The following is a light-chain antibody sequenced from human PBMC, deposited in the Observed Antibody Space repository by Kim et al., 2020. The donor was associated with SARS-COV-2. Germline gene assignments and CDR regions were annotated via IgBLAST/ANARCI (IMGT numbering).Light chain of an antibody. CDR2: GNN. V-gene: IGLV1-40*01. J-gene: IGLJ1*01. Sequence: QRVTIPGTGSSANIGAGYDVHWYQQLPGTAPKLLIYGNNNRPSGVPDRFSGSKSGTSASLAITGLQAEDEADYYCQSYDSSLSGYVFGTGTKVTVL. CDR3: QSYDSSLSGYV. CDR1: SANIGAGYD.